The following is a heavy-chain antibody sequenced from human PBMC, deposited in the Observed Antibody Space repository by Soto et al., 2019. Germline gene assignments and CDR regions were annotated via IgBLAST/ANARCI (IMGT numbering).Heavy chain of an antibody. J-gene: IGHJ5*01. CDR2: VFWDDDK. CDR1: GFLLSTIGGA. D-gene: IGHD3-10*01. CDR3: AHAFRGSGGYTGDRFDS. Sequence: QITLKESGPTLVKPTQTLTLTCSFSGFLLSTIGGAVGWIRQPPGKALEFLALVFWDDDKRYNPSLKSRLTITQDTSKTQVVLPMTNMYPVDTSSYYSAHAFRGSGGYTGDRFDSWGQGTLVIVSS. V-gene: IGHV2-5*02.